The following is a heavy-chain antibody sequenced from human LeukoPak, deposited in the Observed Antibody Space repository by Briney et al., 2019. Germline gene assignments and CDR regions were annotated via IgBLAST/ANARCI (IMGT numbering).Heavy chain of an antibody. CDR2: INHSGST. CDR3: ASGIAAAGTGWFDP. CDR1: GGSFSGYY. Sequence: PSETLSLTCAVYGGSFSGYYWSWIRQPPGKGLEWIGEINHSGSTNYNPSLKSRVTISVDTSKNQFSLKLSSVTAADTAVYYCASGIAAAGTGWFDPWVQGTLVTVSS. D-gene: IGHD6-13*01. J-gene: IGHJ5*02. V-gene: IGHV4-34*01.